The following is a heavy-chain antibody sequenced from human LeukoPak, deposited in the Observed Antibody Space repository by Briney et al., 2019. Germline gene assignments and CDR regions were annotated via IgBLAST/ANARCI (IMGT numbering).Heavy chain of an antibody. CDR1: GGSISSHY. Sequence: SETLSLTCTVSGGSISSHYWNWIRQPLGKGLEWIGYISYSGNTNYNPSLKSRVTISLETSENQFSLRLSSVTAADTALYYCATGRDGYTRSPHLIEYWGQGSLVTVSS. CDR3: ATGRDGYTRSPHLIEY. CDR2: ISYSGNT. J-gene: IGHJ4*02. V-gene: IGHV4-59*11. D-gene: IGHD5-24*01.